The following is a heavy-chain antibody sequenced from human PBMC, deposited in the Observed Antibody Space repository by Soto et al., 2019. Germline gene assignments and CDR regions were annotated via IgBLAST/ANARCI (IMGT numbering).Heavy chain of an antibody. J-gene: IGHJ5*02. CDR1: GYTFTSYD. D-gene: IGHD6-13*01. CDR3: ARERSAAGTGWFDP. V-gene: IGHV1-8*01. Sequence: QVQLVQSGAEVKKPGASVKVSCKASGYTFTSYDSNWVRQATGQGLEWMGWMNPNSGNTAYAQKFQGRVTMTRNTSISTAYMELSSLRSEDTAVYYFARERSAAGTGWFDPWGQGTLVTVSS. CDR2: MNPNSGNT.